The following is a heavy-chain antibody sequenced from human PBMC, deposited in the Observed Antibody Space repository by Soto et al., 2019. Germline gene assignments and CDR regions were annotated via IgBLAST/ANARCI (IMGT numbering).Heavy chain of an antibody. J-gene: IGHJ6*04. D-gene: IGHD2-8*01. CDR3: ATMGHCSNGVCSYYYYGMDV. V-gene: IGHV3-15*07. CDR1: GFTFSHAW. CDR2: IKSKIDGGTS. Sequence: EVPLVESGGGLVQPGGSLRLSCGASGFTFSHAWMNWVRQAPGKGLEWVGRIKSKIDGGTSDYAAPVKGRFSISRDDSKDTLFLQMNSLKTEDTAVYFCATMGHCSNGVCSYYYYGMDVWGLGTTVTVSS.